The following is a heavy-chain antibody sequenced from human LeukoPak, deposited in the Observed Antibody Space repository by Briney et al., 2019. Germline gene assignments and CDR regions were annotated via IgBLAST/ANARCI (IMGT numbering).Heavy chain of an antibody. J-gene: IGHJ5*02. CDR1: GGSISSYY. V-gene: IGHV4-59*01. D-gene: IGHD2-2*01. CDR2: IYNSGST. Sequence: SETLSLTCTVSGGSISSYYWSWIRQPPGKGLEWIGYIYNSGSTNYNPSLKSRVTISVDTSKNQFSLKLSSVTAADTAVYYCARGGGYCSSTSCYGWFDPWGQGTLVTVSS. CDR3: ARGGGYCSSTSCYGWFDP.